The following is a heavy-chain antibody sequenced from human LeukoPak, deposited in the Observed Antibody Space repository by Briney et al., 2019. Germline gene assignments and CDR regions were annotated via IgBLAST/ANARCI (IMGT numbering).Heavy chain of an antibody. Sequence: SETLSLTCTVSGGSIITNSYYWGWIRQPPGKGLEWIGSIYYSGSTYYNPSLESRVTISVDTSKNQFSLKLSSVTAADTAVYYCARQEYYYGSGSYHPPYYFDYWGQGTLVTVSS. D-gene: IGHD3-10*01. J-gene: IGHJ4*02. CDR2: IYYSGST. CDR1: GGSIITNSYY. CDR3: ARQEYYYGSGSYHPPYYFDY. V-gene: IGHV4-39*01.